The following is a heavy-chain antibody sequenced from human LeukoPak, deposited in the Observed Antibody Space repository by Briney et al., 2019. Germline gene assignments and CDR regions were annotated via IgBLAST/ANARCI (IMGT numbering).Heavy chain of an antibody. CDR2: IIPTFGTA. J-gene: IGHJ6*04. D-gene: IGHD3-10*01. V-gene: IGHV1-69*06. Sequence: ASVKVSCKASDRTFSSYAISCVRQAPGQSLEWLRGIIPTFGTANYAQKFQARVTITADKSTSTAYMERSSLRSEDTAVYYCARENRMIKIPYGSGSYLPAYYYGMDVWGKGTTVTVSS. CDR3: ARENRMIKIPYGSGSYLPAYYYGMDV. CDR1: DRTFSSYA.